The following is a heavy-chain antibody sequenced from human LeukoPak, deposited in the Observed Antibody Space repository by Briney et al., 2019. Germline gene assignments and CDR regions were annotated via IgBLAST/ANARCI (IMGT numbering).Heavy chain of an antibody. J-gene: IGHJ4*02. V-gene: IGHV3-30*18. CDR2: ISYDGSYK. CDR1: GYTFSSYG. D-gene: IGHD4-17*01. Sequence: GRSLRLSCAASGYTFSSYGMHWVRQAPGKGLEWVAVISYDGSYKYYADSVKGRFTISRDNSKNTLYLQMNSLRAEDTAVYYCAKVGDYGDYALDYWGQGTLVTVSS. CDR3: AKVGDYGDYALDY.